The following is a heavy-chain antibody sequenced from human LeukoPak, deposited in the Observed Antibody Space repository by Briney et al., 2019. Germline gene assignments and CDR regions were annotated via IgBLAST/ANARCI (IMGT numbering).Heavy chain of an antibody. CDR3: AADQSIVTGTADI. V-gene: IGHV3-11*01. D-gene: IGHD1-1*01. Sequence: GGSLRLSCAASGFTFRNYYMSWIRQAPGKGLEWISYISSSNITMYYADSVKGRFTISRDNAKNSLYLQMNSLRAEDTAVYYCAADQSIVTGTADIWGQGTMVTVSS. CDR2: ISSSNITM. CDR1: GFTFRNYY. J-gene: IGHJ3*02.